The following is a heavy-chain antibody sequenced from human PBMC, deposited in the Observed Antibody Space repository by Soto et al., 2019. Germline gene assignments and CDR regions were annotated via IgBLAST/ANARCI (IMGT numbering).Heavy chain of an antibody. V-gene: IGHV3-48*03. D-gene: IGHD6-6*01. CDR2: INSSGSTI. CDR1: GFTFSSYW. J-gene: IGHJ5*02. CDR3: AWEYNSSSGPP. Sequence: LRLSCAASGFTFSSYWIHWVRQAPGKGLVWVSRINSSGSTIYYADSVKGRFTISRDNAKNSLYLQMNSLRAEDTAGYFCAWEYNSSSGPPWGQGPLVTVSS.